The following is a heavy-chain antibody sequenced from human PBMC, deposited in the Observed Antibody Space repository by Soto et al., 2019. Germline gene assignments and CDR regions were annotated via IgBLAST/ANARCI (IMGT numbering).Heavy chain of an antibody. CDR2: ISYDGSNK. D-gene: IGHD3-16*02. CDR3: AKDGSQTNLRLGELSTHFDY. CDR1: GFTFSSYG. J-gene: IGHJ4*02. Sequence: GGSLRLSCAASGFTFSSYGMHWVRQAPGKGLEWVAVISYDGSNKYYADSVKGRLTISRANSKNTLYLQMNSLRAEDTAVYYCAKDGSQTNLRLGELSTHFDYWGQGTLVTVSS. V-gene: IGHV3-30*18.